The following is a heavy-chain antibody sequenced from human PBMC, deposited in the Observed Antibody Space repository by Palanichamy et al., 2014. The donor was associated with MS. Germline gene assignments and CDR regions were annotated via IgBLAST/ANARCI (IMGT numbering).Heavy chain of an antibody. D-gene: IGHD4-17*01. CDR1: GFTFSSYA. J-gene: IGHJ2*01. V-gene: IGHV3-23*01. CDR2: ISGSGGST. Sequence: EVQLLEVWGRLGTGLGGPVRLSCAASGFTFSSYAMSWVRQAPGKGLEWVSAISGSGGSTYYADSVKGRFTISRDNSKNTLYLQMNSLRAEDTAVYYCAKPGFVERLDYGDYVHGWYFDLRGRGTLVTVSS. CDR3: AKPGFVERLDYGDYVHGWYFDL.